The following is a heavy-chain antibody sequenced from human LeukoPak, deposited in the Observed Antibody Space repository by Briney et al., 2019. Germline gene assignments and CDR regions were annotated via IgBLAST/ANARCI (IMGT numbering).Heavy chain of an antibody. D-gene: IGHD3-9*01. CDR2: INHSGST. CDR3: AASLRYFDY. Sequence: SETLSLTCAVYGGSFSGYYWSWIRQPPGKGLELIGEINHSGSTNYNPSLKSRVTISVDTSKNQFSLKLSSVTAADTAVYYCAASLRYFDYWGQGTLVTVSS. J-gene: IGHJ4*02. V-gene: IGHV4-34*01. CDR1: GGSFSGYY.